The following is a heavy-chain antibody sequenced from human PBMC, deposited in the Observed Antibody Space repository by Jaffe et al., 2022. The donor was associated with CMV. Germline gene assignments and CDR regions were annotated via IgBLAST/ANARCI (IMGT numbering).Heavy chain of an antibody. CDR1: GGSISSYY. V-gene: IGHV4-59*01. J-gene: IGHJ3*02. CDR3: ARLSRRITMIVAGWGAFDI. Sequence: QVQLQESGPGLVKPSETLSLTCTVSGGSISSYYWSWIRQPPGKGLEWIGYIYYSGSTNYNPSLKSRVTISVDTSKNQFSLKLSSVTAADTAVYYCARLSRRITMIVAGWGAFDIWGQGTMVTVSS. CDR2: IYYSGST. D-gene: IGHD3-22*01.